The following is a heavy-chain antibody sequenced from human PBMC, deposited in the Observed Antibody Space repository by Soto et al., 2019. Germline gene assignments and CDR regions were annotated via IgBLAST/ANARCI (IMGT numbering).Heavy chain of an antibody. CDR3: AAGEASSRNLAPYYLDF. D-gene: IGHD6-13*01. CDR2: IHYSGTT. V-gene: IGHV4-59*01. Sequence: PSETLSLTCTVSGGSMRNYFWTWIRQPPGKGLEWIGYIHYSGTTSFFPSYSPSLRSRVTISEDTSKNQFSLKLLSVTTADTAVYFCAAGEASSRNLAPYYLDFWGQGTLVTVS. J-gene: IGHJ4*02. CDR1: GGSMRNYF.